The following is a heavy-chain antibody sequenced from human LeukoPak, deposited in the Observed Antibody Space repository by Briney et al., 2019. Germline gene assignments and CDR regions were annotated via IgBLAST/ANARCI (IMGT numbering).Heavy chain of an antibody. D-gene: IGHD3-9*01. CDR2: IYHSGRT. CDR1: GYSISSGYN. V-gene: IGHV4-38-2*02. CDR3: ARLRGLYYDILTGYYNSYYFDY. J-gene: IGHJ4*02. Sequence: SETLSLTCNVSGYSISSGYNWGWIRQPPGKGLEWIGSIYHSGRTYNNPSLKSRVTISVDTSKNQFSLKLSSVTAADTAVYYCARLRGLYYDILTGYYNSYYFDYWGQGTLVTVSS.